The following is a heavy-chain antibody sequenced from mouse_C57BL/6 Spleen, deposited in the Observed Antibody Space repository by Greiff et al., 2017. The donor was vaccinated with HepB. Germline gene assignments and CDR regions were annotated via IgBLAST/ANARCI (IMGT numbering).Heavy chain of an antibody. D-gene: IGHD4-1*01. CDR2: INYDGSST. V-gene: IGHV5-16*01. Sequence: EVMLVESEGGLVQPGSSMKLSCTASGFTFSDYYMAWVRQVPEKGLEWVANINYDGSSTYYLDSLKSRFIISRDNAKNILYLQMSSLKSEDTATYYCARGLAHDYWGQGTTLTVSS. J-gene: IGHJ2*01. CDR3: ARGLAHDY. CDR1: GFTFSDYY.